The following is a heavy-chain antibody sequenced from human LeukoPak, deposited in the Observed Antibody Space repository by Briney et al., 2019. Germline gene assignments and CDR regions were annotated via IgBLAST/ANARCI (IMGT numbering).Heavy chain of an antibody. CDR2: INHSGST. Sequence: SETLSLTCAVYGGSFSGYYWSWIRRPPGKGLEWIGEINHSGSTNYNPSLKSRVTISVDTSKNQFSLKLSSVTAADTAVYYCADSSSWYHAFDIWGQGTMVTVSS. V-gene: IGHV4-34*01. D-gene: IGHD6-13*01. CDR1: GGSFSGYY. CDR3: ADSSSWYHAFDI. J-gene: IGHJ3*02.